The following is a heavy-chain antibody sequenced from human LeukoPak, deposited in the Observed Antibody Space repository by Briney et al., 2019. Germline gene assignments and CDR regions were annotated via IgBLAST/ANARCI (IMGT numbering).Heavy chain of an antibody. CDR2: IKQDGSEK. D-gene: IGHD6-13*01. J-gene: IGHJ5*02. V-gene: IGHV3-7*01. Sequence: PGGSLRLSCAASGFTFSSYWMRWARQAPGKGLEWVANIKQDGSEKYYVDSVKGRFTISRDNAKNSLYLQMNSLRAEDTAVYYCARVSYSSSWENWFDPWGQGTLVTVSS. CDR1: GFTFSSYW. CDR3: ARVSYSSSWENWFDP.